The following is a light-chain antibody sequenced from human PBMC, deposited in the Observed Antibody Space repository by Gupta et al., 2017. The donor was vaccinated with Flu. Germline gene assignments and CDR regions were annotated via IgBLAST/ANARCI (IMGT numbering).Light chain of an antibody. J-gene: IGLJ1*01. Sequence: SALTQPASVSGSPGQSITISCTGTSSDVGAYNYVSWYQHQPGKAPRLMIYDVTIRPSGVSNRFSGSKSGNTASLTISGLQAEDEADYYCSSYRNSATIEFVFGTGTTVTVL. CDR1: SSDVGAYNY. CDR2: DVT. CDR3: SSYRNSATIEFV. V-gene: IGLV2-14*03.